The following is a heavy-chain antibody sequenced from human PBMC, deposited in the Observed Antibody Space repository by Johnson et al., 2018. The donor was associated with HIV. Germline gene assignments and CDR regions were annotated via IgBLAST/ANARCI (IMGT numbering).Heavy chain of an antibody. CDR1: GFTFDDYG. CDR3: ARDQNIGLMVDAAPGAVDI. J-gene: IGHJ3*02. Sequence: VQLVESGGGVVRPGGSLRLSCAASGFTFDDYGMSWVRQAPGKGLEWVSGINWNGGSTGYADSVKGRFTISRDNAKNSLYLQMNSLRAEETALYYCARDQNIGLMVDAAPGAVDIWGQGTMVTVSS. CDR2: INWNGGST. V-gene: IGHV3-20*04. D-gene: IGHD2-8*01.